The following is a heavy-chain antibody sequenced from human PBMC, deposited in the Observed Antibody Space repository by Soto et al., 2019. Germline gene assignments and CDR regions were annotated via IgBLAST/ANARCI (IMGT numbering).Heavy chain of an antibody. CDR2: ITGSGTNT. J-gene: IGHJ6*02. D-gene: IGHD6-13*01. CDR1: GFTISSYT. V-gene: IGHV3-23*01. CDR3: AKVTKRAAAGRYEYYKYGMDV. Sequence: GGSLRLSCAASGFTISSYTMTWVRQASGKGLEWASAITGSGTNTYYADSVKGRFTISRDNSKNTLFLQMNGLRAEDTAVYYCAKVTKRAAAGRYEYYKYGMDVWGQGTTVTVSS.